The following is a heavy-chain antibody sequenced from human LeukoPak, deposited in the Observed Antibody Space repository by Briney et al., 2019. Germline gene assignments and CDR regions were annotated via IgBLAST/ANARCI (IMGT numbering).Heavy chain of an antibody. CDR3: ARGPIVGAESDY. J-gene: IGHJ4*02. CDR2: IIPIFGTA. CDR1: GGTFSSYA. Sequence: SVKVSCKASGGTFSSYAISWVRQTPGQGLEWMGRIIPIFGTANYAQKFQGRVTITTDESTSTAYMELSSLRSEDTAVYYCARGPIVGAESDYWGQGTLVTVSS. D-gene: IGHD1-26*01. V-gene: IGHV1-69*05.